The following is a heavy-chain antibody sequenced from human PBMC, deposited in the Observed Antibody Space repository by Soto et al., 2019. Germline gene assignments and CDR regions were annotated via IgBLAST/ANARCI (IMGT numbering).Heavy chain of an antibody. CDR3: TRDQSTLLFEY. Sequence: GGSLRLSCTASGFTFGDYAMSWFRQAPGKGLEWVGFIRSKAYGGTTEYAASVKGRFTISRDDSKSIAYLQMSSLKTEDTAVYYCTRDQSTLLFEYWGQGTLVTVSS. CDR2: IRSKAYGGTT. J-gene: IGHJ4*02. V-gene: IGHV3-49*03. CDR1: GFTFGDYA. D-gene: IGHD2-15*01.